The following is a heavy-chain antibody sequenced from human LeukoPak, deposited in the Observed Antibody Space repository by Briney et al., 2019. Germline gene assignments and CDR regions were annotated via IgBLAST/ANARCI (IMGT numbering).Heavy chain of an antibody. D-gene: IGHD6-13*01. V-gene: IGHV3-43*01. CDR2: ISWDGGST. Sequence: PGGSLRLSCAASGFTFDDYTMHWVRQAPGRDLEWVSLISWDGGSTYYADSVKGRFTISRDNSKNSLYLQMNSLRTEDTALYYCAKDSSVAAVINYFDYWGQGTLVTVSS. CDR3: AKDSSVAAVINYFDY. J-gene: IGHJ4*02. CDR1: GFTFDDYT.